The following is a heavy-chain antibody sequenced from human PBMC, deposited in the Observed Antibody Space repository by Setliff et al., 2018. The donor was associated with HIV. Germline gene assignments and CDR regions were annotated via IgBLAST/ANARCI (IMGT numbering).Heavy chain of an antibody. CDR2: IKKDGSDK. CDR1: GFTFSNSW. CDR3: ASSRPPDDSSGYLDH. D-gene: IGHD3-22*01. J-gene: IGHJ4*01. V-gene: IGHV3-7*03. Sequence: ESLKISCAASGFTFSNSWMTWVRQAPGKGLEWVANIKKDGSDKFYVDSVKGRFAISRDNAKNSLNLEMNSLRAEDTAIYYCASSRPPDDSSGYLDHWGQGTLVTVSS.